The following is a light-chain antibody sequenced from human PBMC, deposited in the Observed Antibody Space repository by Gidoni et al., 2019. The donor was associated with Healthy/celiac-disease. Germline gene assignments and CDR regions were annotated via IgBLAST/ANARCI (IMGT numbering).Light chain of an antibody. J-gene: IGKJ4*01. CDR3: QQSYSTLPS. V-gene: IGKV1-39*01. CDR2: AES. CDR1: QSISSY. Sequence: DIQMTQYPSSLSASVGERVTITCRASQSISSYLNWYQQKPGKAPKLLIYAESSLQSGVPSRFSGSGSGTDFTLTISSLQPEDFATYYCQQSYSTLPSFGGXTKVEIK.